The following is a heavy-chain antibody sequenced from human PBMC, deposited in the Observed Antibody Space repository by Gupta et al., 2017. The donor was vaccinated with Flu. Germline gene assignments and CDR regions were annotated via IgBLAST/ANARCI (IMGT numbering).Heavy chain of an antibody. J-gene: IGHJ5*02. CDR3: AKGGFVRWFDP. V-gene: IGHV3-23*01. CDR2: ISGSGGST. CDR1: FTFSSYA. Sequence: FTFSSYAMSWVRQAPGKGLEWVSAISGSGGSTYYADSVKGRFTISRDNSKNTLYLQMNSLRAEDTAVYYCAKGGFVRWFDPWGQGTLVTVSS. D-gene: IGHD3-10*01.